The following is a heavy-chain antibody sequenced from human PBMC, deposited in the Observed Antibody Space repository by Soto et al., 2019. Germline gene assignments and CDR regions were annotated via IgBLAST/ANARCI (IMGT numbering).Heavy chain of an antibody. D-gene: IGHD1-26*01. CDR3: AKEGGLSGSYYISSSYYFDY. CDR2: ISYDGSNT. Sequence: PGGPLRLSCAASGFTFSSYGMHWVRQAPGKGLEWVAIISYDGSNTYYADSVKGRFTISRDNSKNTLYLQMNSLRAEDTSVYYCAKEGGLSGSYYISSSYYFDYWGQGTLVTVSS. V-gene: IGHV3-30*18. J-gene: IGHJ4*02. CDR1: GFTFSSYG.